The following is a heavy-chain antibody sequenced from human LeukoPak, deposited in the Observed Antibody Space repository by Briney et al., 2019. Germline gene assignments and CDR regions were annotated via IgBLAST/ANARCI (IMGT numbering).Heavy chain of an antibody. Sequence: SETLSLTCTVSGGSISSGGYYWSWIRQHPGKGLEWIGYIYYSGSTYYNPSLKSRVTISVDTSKNQFPLKLSSVTAADTAVYYCARVSYYDSSGYPGPYFDYWGQGTLVTVSS. J-gene: IGHJ4*02. CDR3: ARVSYYDSSGYPGPYFDY. CDR1: GGSISSGGYY. V-gene: IGHV4-31*03. D-gene: IGHD3-22*01. CDR2: IYYSGST.